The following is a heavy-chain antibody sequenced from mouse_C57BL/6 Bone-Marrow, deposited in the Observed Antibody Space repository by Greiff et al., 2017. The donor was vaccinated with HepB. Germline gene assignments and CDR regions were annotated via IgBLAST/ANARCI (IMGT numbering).Heavy chain of an antibody. V-gene: IGHV10-1*01. Sequence: EVHLVESGGGLVQPKGSLKLSCAASGFSFNTYAMNWVRQAPGKGLEWVARIRSKSNNYATYYADSEKDRFTISRDDSESMLYLQMNNLKTEDTAMYYCVRCSDDYVSCFDYWGQGTTLTVSS. CDR2: IRSKSNNYAT. J-gene: IGHJ2*01. CDR3: VRCSDDYVSCFDY. CDR1: GFSFNTYA. D-gene: IGHD2-4*01.